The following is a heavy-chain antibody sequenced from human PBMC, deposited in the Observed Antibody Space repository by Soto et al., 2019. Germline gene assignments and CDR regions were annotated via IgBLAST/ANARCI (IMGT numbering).Heavy chain of an antibody. CDR3: ARDPYNHGDYGYGMDV. CDR1: GFSFSNYW. J-gene: IGHJ6*02. Sequence: EVQLVESGGGLVQPGGSLRLSCVVSGFSFSNYWMSWVRQAPGKGLEWVAKINQDGSGKVYVDSVKGRFTISRDNAENSLYPQMSSLRAEDAAVYYCARDPYNHGDYGYGMDVWGQGTTVTVSS. V-gene: IGHV3-7*05. CDR2: INQDGSGK. D-gene: IGHD3-10*01.